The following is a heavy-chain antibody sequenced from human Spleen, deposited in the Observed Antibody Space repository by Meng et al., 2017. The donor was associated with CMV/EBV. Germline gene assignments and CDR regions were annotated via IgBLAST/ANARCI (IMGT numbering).Heavy chain of an antibody. D-gene: IGHD3-10*01. CDR2: IYYSGST. V-gene: IGHV4-34*01. Sequence: SETLSLTCVVYGGSFSGYYWTWIRQPPGKGLEWIGSIYYSGSTYYNPSLKSRVTISVDTSKNQFSLKLSSVTAADTAVYYCARRGRRGYYYYGMDVWGQGTTVTVSS. CDR1: GGSFSGYY. CDR3: ARRGRRGYYYYGMDV. J-gene: IGHJ6*02.